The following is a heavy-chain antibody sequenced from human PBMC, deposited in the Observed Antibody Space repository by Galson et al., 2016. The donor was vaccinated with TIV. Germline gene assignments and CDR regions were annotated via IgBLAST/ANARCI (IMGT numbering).Heavy chain of an antibody. D-gene: IGHD2-15*01. J-gene: IGHJ4*02. V-gene: IGHV1-69*04. CDR3: ANLGGFCIGAYCYPRDFDH. Sequence: SVKVSCKASGGTFSNYGISWVRQAPGQGLEWMGRIIPILGITNYAQKFQGRVTITADKSTSTAYMELSSLRSDDTAMYYCANLGGFCIGAYCYPRDFDHWGQGTLVTVSS. CDR1: GGTFSNYG. CDR2: IIPILGIT.